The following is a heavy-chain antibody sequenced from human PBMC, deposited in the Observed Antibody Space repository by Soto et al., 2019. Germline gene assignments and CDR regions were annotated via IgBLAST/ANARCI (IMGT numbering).Heavy chain of an antibody. CDR3: ASQEMATKNVDAFDI. V-gene: IGHV5-51*01. J-gene: IGHJ3*02. Sequence: HGESLKISCKGSGYSFTSYWIGWVRQMHGKGLEWMGIIYPGDSDTRYSPSFQGQVTISADKSISTAYLQWSSLKASDTAMYYCASQEMATKNVDAFDIWGQGTMVTVSS. CDR2: IYPGDSDT. D-gene: IGHD5-12*01. CDR1: GYSFTSYW.